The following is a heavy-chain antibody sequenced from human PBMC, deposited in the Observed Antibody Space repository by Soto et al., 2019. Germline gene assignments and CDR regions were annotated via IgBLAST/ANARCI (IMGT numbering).Heavy chain of an antibody. J-gene: IGHJ3*02. CDR2: IVIGGGNT. V-gene: IGHV1-58*01. CDR3: AAELYSGGRYCSFDI. CDR1: VFSFSNSA. Sequence: GAAVKVSFKASVFSFSNSAVQWVRPAPGQRVEWRGWIVIGGGNTNYAQKLQERMTITKDMSKNTAYMELRSLTSEDTAIYYCAAELYSGGRYCSFDIWGQGTMVTVSS. D-gene: IGHD2-15*01.